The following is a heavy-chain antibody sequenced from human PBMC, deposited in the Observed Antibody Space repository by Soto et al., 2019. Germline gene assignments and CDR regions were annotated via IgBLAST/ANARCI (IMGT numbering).Heavy chain of an antibody. CDR3: ARDAAWGYYYMHV. J-gene: IGHJ6*03. CDR2: IKQDGSEK. CDR1: GFTFSSYW. V-gene: IGHV3-7*01. D-gene: IGHD3-16*01. Sequence: EVQLVESGGGLVQPGGSLRLSCAASGFTFSSYWMSWVRQAPGKGLEWVANIKQDGSEKYYVDSVKGRFTISRDNAKNSLYLQMNSLIAEDTAVYYCARDAAWGYYYMHVWGKGTTVTVSS.